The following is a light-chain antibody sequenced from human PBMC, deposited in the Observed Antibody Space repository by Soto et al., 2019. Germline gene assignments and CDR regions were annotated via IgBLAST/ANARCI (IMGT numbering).Light chain of an antibody. CDR1: QSVSSSY. CDR3: QHYGSSPLFT. J-gene: IGKJ3*01. V-gene: IGKV3-20*01. Sequence: EIVLTQSPGTLSLSPGERATLSCRASQSVSSSYLAWYQQKPGQAPRLLIYGASGRATGIPDRFSGSGSGTDFTLTISRLEPEDFALYYCQHYGSSPLFTFGPGTNVDIK. CDR2: GAS.